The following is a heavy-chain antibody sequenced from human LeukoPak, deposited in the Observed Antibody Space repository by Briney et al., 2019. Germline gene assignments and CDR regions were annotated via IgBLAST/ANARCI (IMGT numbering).Heavy chain of an antibody. D-gene: IGHD1-26*01. J-gene: IGHJ4*02. CDR1: GYTLTELS. CDR3: VRDKIVGATLFDY. CDR2: FDPEDGET. Sequence: ASVKVSCKVSGYTLTELSMHWVRQAPGKGLEWMGGFDPEDGETIYAQKFQGRVTMTEDTSTDTAYMELSSLRAEDTAVYYCVRDKIVGATLFDYWGQGTLVTVSS. V-gene: IGHV1-24*01.